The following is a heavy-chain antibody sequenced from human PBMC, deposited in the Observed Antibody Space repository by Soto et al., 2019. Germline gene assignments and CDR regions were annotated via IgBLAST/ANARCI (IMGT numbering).Heavy chain of an antibody. CDR1: GGSFSGYY. V-gene: IGHV4-34*01. D-gene: IGHD6-19*01. J-gene: IGHJ5*02. Sequence: PSETLSLTCAVYGGSFSGYYWSWIRQPPGKGLEWIGEINHSGSTNYNPSLKSRVTISVDTSKNQFSLKLSSVTAADTAVYYCARALIAVASINWFDPWGQGTLVTVSS. CDR3: ARALIAVASINWFDP. CDR2: INHSGST.